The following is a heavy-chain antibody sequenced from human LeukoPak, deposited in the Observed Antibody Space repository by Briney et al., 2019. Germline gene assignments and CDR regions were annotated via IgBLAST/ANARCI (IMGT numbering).Heavy chain of an antibody. CDR2: ISSSSRYI. CDR3: ARGLEGYYYYGMDV. Sequence: GGSLRLSCVVSGFTFSSYSMNWVRQAPGKGLEWVSSISSSSRYIYYADSVKGRFTISRDNAKNSLYLQMNSLRAEDTAVYYCARGLEGYYYYGMDVWGQGTTVTVSS. D-gene: IGHD6-19*01. J-gene: IGHJ6*02. CDR1: GFTFSSYS. V-gene: IGHV3-21*01.